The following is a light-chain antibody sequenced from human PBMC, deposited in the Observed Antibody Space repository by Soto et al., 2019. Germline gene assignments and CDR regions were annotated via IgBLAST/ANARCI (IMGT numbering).Light chain of an antibody. V-gene: IGLV1-40*01. CDR1: SSNIGAGYD. Sequence: QDVVTQPPSVSGAPGQRVTISCTGSSSNIGAGYDVHWYQQLPGTAPKLLIYGNSNRPSGVPDRFSGSKSGTSASLAITGLQAEDEADYYCQSYDSSLKVFGGGTQLTVL. CDR3: QSYDSSLKV. J-gene: IGLJ2*01. CDR2: GNS.